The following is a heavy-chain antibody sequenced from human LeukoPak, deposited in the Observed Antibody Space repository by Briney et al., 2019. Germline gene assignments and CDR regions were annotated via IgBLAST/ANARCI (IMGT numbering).Heavy chain of an antibody. V-gene: IGHV3-11*04. CDR2: ISSSSSTI. D-gene: IGHD3-22*01. CDR3: ARVSWGYYDSSGYYYLDY. Sequence: GGSLRLSCAASGFTFSDYYMSWIRQAPGKGLEWVSYISSSSSTIYYADSVKGRFTISRDNAKNSLYLQMNSLRAEDTAVYYCARVSWGYYDSSGYYYLDYWGQGTLVTVSS. CDR1: GFTFSDYY. J-gene: IGHJ4*02.